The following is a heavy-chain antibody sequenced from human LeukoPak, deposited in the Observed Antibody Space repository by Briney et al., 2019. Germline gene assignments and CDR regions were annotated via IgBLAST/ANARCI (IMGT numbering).Heavy chain of an antibody. V-gene: IGHV3-74*01. D-gene: IGHD3/OR15-3a*01. Sequence: GGSLRLSCAASGFTFSSYWMHWVRQTPGKGLIYISRINNDGSSANYADSVRGRFTISRDNAENTLYLQMHSPRAEDTAVYYCARAGLDSIPFFFDYWGQGTLVTVSS. CDR1: GFTFSSYW. CDR3: ARAGLDSIPFFFDY. J-gene: IGHJ4*02. CDR2: INNDGSSA.